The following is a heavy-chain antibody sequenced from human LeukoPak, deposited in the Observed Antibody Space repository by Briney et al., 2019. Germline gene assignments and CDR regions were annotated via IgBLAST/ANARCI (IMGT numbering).Heavy chain of an antibody. CDR1: GGSINGHW. CDR2: IYYSGGT. Sequence: PSETLSLTCTVSGGSINGHWWSWIRQPPAKGLEWIGYIYYSGGTNYNPSLMSRVSMSVDTSKNQFSLKLSSVTAADTAVYYCAGLHFAAAEEFGPWGQGTLVTASS. D-gene: IGHD6-13*01. CDR3: AGLHFAAAEEFGP. J-gene: IGHJ5*02. V-gene: IGHV4-59*08.